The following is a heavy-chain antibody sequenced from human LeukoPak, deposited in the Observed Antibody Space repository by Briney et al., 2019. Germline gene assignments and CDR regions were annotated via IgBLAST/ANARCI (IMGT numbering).Heavy chain of an antibody. CDR2: IKSKTDGGTT. V-gene: IGHV3-15*01. D-gene: IGHD6-13*01. Sequence: PGGSLRLSCAVSGFTFSNAWMSWVRQAPGKGLEWVGRIKSKTDGGTTDYAAPVKGKFTISRDDSKNTLYLQMNSLKTEDTAVYYCTTVNPAGHYDYWGQGTLVTVSS. CDR1: GFTFSNAW. CDR3: TTVNPAGHYDY. J-gene: IGHJ4*02.